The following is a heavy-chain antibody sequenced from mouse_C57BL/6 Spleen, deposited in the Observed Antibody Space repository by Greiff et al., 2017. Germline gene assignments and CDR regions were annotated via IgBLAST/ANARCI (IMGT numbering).Heavy chain of an antibody. Sequence: EVQLQQSGPELVKPGASVKISCKASGYTFTDYYMNWVKQSHGKSLEWIGDINPNNGGTSYNQKFKGKATLTADKSSSTAYMKLRSQTSYNSADYYVTRRVLRQYYYAMDYWGQGTSVTVSS. D-gene: IGHD1-2*01. CDR1: GYTFTDYY. CDR2: INPNNGGT. CDR3: TRRVLRQYYYAMDY. V-gene: IGHV1-26*01. J-gene: IGHJ4*01.